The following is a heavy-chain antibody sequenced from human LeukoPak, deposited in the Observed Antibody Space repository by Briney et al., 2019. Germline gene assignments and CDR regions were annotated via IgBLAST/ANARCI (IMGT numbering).Heavy chain of an antibody. CDR1: GSIFSSYA. J-gene: IGHJ6*02. CDR2: ISYDGSSK. Sequence: GGSLRLSCAASGSIFSSYAMHWVRQAPGSGLEWVAVISYDGSSKYYADSVKGRFSISRANSKNTLYLQMSSLRDEDTAVYYCAKDESAMDVWGQGTTVTVSS. V-gene: IGHV3-30-3*01. CDR3: AKDESAMDV.